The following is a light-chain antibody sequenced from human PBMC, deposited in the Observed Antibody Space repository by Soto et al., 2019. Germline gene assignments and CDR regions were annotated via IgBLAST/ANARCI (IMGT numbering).Light chain of an antibody. J-gene: IGLJ1*01. V-gene: IGLV2-14*03. CDR2: DVT. Sequence: QSAPTQPASVSGSRGQSITISCTGTDSDVGGYKYVSWYQQHPGKVPKLIIFDVTYRPSGVSNRFSGSKSGNTASLTISGLQTEDEADYYCSSYTSSSTKVFGTGTKLTVL. CDR1: DSDVGGYKY. CDR3: SSYTSSSTKV.